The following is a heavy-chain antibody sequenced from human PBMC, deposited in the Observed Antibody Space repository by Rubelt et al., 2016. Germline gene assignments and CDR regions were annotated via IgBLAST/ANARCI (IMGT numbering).Heavy chain of an antibody. J-gene: IGHJ4*02. CDR1: GYTFTSYA. D-gene: IGHD6-19*01. CDR2: INAGNGNT. Sequence: QVQLVQSGAEVKKPGASVKVSCKASGYTFTSYAMHWVRQAPGQRLEWMGWINAGNGNTKYSQKFQGRVTITRVTSASTAYMEPISLRSEDTAVFYCARESSSGWYSDYWGQGTLVTVSS. V-gene: IGHV1-3*01. CDR3: ARESSSGWYSDY.